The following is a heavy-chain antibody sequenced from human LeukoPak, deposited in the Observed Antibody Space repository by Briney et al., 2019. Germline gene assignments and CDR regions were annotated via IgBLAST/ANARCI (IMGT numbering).Heavy chain of an antibody. Sequence: SVKVSCKASGGTFSSYAISWVRQAPGQGLEWMGRIIPILGIANYAQKFQGRVTITADKSTSTAYMELSSLRSEDTAVYYCARSSSGWSYFDYWGQGTLVTVSS. CDR1: GGTFSSYA. J-gene: IGHJ4*02. CDR3: ARSSSGWSYFDY. D-gene: IGHD6-19*01. V-gene: IGHV1-69*04. CDR2: IIPILGIA.